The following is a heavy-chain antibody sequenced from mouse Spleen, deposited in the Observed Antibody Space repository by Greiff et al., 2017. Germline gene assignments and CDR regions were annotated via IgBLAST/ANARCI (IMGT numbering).Heavy chain of an antibody. V-gene: IGHV5-6*01. J-gene: IGHJ4*01. CDR3: AREGHYYGSSYEAMDY. Sequence: EVQLVESGGDLVKPGGSLKLSCAASGFTFSSYGMSWVRQTPDKRLEWVATISSGGSYTYYPDSVKGRFTISRDNAKNTLYLQMSSLKSEDTAMYYCAREGHYYGSSYEAMDYWGQGTSVTVSS. CDR1: GFTFSSYG. CDR2: ISSGGSYT. D-gene: IGHD1-1*01.